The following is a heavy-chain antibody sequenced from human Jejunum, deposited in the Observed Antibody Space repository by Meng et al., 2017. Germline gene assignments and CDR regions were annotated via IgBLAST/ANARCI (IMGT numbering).Heavy chain of an antibody. CDR3: AREAATYTVPAAFDF. CDR2: IIPYYHNT. Sequence: QVQLVQSGPELKKPGSSVSLPCKASGGSFSNFGYAWVRMPPGPGHGLVGSIIPYYHNTPYAQKFLESGITNAEETSRTPYFVVLSFMTAATTAVYCAREAATYTVPAAFDFWGQGTLVTVSS. V-gene: IGHV1-69*18. J-gene: IGHJ4*02. CDR1: GGSFSNFG. D-gene: IGHD2-15*01.